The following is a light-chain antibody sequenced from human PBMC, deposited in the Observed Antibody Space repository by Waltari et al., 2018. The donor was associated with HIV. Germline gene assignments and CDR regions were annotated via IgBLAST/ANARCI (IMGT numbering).Light chain of an antibody. V-gene: IGLV2-8*01. CDR2: EVT. CDR1: SSDIGLYNS. J-gene: IGLJ2*01. Sequence: QSALTQPPSVSGSPGQSVPIPCPGPSSDIGLYNSVSWYQQCPGKAPKLVIFEVTKRPSGVPDRFSGSKSGNTASLTVSGLQPEDEGDYYCSSYAAMNNFYVLFGGGTKLTVL. CDR3: SSYAAMNNFYVL.